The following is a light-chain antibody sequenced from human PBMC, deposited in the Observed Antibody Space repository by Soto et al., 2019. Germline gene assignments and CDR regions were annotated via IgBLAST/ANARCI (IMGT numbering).Light chain of an antibody. Sequence: EIVLTQSPGTLSLSPGDRATLSCRASQSLSSRYLAWYRQKPGQAPRLLIYGASNRATGIQDRFSGSGSGTDFTLTISRLEPDDFAVYYCQQYSSSPPTFGGGTKVEIK. CDR2: GAS. J-gene: IGKJ4*01. V-gene: IGKV3-20*01. CDR1: QSLSSRY. CDR3: QQYSSSPPT.